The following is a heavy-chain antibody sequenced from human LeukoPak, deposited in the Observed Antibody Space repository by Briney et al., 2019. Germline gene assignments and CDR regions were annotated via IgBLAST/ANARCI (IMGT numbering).Heavy chain of an antibody. CDR1: GYSISGGYY. Sequence: SETLSLTCVVSGYSISGGYYWGWTRQPPGKGLEWIGSMYHSGSTYYNPSLKSRVTMSVDTSKNQFSLKLSSVTAADTAVYYCARSSVTSASQVIDYWGPGTLVTVSS. CDR3: ARSSVTSASQVIDY. D-gene: IGHD2-21*02. J-gene: IGHJ4*02. V-gene: IGHV4-38-2*01. CDR2: MYHSGST.